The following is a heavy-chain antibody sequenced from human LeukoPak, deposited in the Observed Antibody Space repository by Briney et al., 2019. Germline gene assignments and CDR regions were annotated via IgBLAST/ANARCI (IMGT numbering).Heavy chain of an antibody. CDR3: ARGGGSGSYYNYYFDY. V-gene: IGHV4-59*08. CDR2: IYYSGST. CDR1: GGSISSYY. D-gene: IGHD3-10*01. Sequence: SETLSLTCTVSGGSISSYYWSWIRQPPGKGLERIGYIYYSGSTNYNPSLKSRVTISVDTSKNQFSLKLSSVTAADTAVYYCARGGGSGSYYNYYFDYWGQGTLVTVSS. J-gene: IGHJ4*02.